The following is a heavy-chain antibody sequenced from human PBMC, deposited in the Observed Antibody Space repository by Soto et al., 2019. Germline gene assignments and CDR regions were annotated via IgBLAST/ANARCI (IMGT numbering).Heavy chain of an antibody. CDR2: IKQDGSEK. V-gene: IGHV3-7*01. CDR1: GFTFSSYW. D-gene: IGHD6-6*01. J-gene: IGHJ5*02. Sequence: GGSLRLSCAASGFTFSSYWMSWVRQAPGKGLEWVANIKQDGSEKYYVDSVKGRFTISRDNAKNSLYLQINSLRAEDTAVYYCARSIAARLNWFDPWGQGTLVTVSS. CDR3: ARSIAARLNWFDP.